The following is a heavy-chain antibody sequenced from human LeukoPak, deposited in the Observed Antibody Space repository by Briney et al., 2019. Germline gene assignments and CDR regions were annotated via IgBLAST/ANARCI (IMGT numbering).Heavy chain of an antibody. D-gene: IGHD3-22*01. CDR2: TRNKANSYTT. Sequence: GGSLRLSCAASGFTFSDHYMDWVRQAPGKGLEWVGRTRNKANSYTTEYAACVKGRFIISREDSKNSLYLQMNSLKTEDTAVYYCATHETYYYDSSGYYLFDYWGQGTLVTVSS. CDR1: GFTFSDHY. CDR3: ATHETYYYDSSGYYLFDY. J-gene: IGHJ4*02. V-gene: IGHV3-72*01.